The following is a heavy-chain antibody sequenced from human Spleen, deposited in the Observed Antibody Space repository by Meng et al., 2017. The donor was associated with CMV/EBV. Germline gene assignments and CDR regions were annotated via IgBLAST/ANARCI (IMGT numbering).Heavy chain of an antibody. CDR3: ARMTPHQSYYGLDV. CDR2: IYYSGST. Sequence: SETLSLTCTVSGGSISSYYWSWIRQPPGKGLEWIGYIYYSGSTSYNPSLKSRVTISLVTSENQFSLKLTSVTAADTAMYYCARMTPHQSYYGLDVWGLGATVTVSS. D-gene: IGHD2-15*01. CDR1: GGSISSYY. V-gene: IGHV4-59*01. J-gene: IGHJ6*02.